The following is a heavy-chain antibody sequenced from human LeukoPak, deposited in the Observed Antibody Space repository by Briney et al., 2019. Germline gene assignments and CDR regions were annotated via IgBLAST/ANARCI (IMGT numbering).Heavy chain of an antibody. J-gene: IGHJ4*02. V-gene: IGHV4-4*09. D-gene: IGHD6-19*01. Sequence: SETLSLTCTVSGDSIRTYYWSWIRQSPGQGLEWIGYIYHSGNTMYNPSLKSRVTMSVDTSKNQLSLNLRSVTAADTAVCYCARLDSSGWYYWGQGTLVTVSS. CDR3: ARLDSSGWYY. CDR1: GDSIRTYY. CDR2: IYHSGNT.